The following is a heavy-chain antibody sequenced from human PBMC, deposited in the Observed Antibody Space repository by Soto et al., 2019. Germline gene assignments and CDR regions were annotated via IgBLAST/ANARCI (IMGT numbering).Heavy chain of an antibody. CDR1: GYTFTNYY. CDR2: INPSARSA. V-gene: IGHV1-46*04. CDR3: ARDNSAANGVLDH. J-gene: IGHJ4*02. Sequence: ASVKISCKASGYTFTNYYLHWVRQAPGQGLEWVGMINPSARSASYAQKLRGRLTMDRDTSTTTVYMELSRLTSEDTAVYYCARDNSAANGVLDHWGLGTLVTVSS. D-gene: IGHD1-1*01.